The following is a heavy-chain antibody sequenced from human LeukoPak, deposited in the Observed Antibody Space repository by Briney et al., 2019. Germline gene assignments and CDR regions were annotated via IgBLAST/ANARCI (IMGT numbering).Heavy chain of an antibody. V-gene: IGHV4-59*08. D-gene: IGHD6-13*01. J-gene: IGHJ4*02. CDR1: GGSITHYY. Sequence: PSETLSLTCTVSGGSITHYYWSWIPQPPRKGLEWIGYIFYSGNTNYNPSLKSRVTISVDTSKNQFPLKLSSVTAADTAVYYCARHWETSSWYVDYWGQGTLVTVSS. CDR2: IFYSGNT. CDR3: ARHWETSSWYVDY.